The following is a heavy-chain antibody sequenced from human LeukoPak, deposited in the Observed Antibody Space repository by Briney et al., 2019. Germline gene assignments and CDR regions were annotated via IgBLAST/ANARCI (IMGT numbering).Heavy chain of an antibody. D-gene: IGHD6-13*01. J-gene: IGHJ5*02. Sequence: GGSLRLSCAASGFTVSSNYMSWVRQAPGKGLEWVSVIYSGGGTYYADSVKGRFTISRDNAKNSLYLQMNSLRAEDTAVYYCARDSTIISSSWLNRFDPWGQGTLVTVSS. CDR3: ARDSTIISSSWLNRFDP. V-gene: IGHV3-53*01. CDR2: IYSGGGT. CDR1: GFTVSSNY.